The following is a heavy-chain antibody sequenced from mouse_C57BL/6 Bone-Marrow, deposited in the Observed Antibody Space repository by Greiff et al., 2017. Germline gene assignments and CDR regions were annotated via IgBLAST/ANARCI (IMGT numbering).Heavy chain of an antibody. V-gene: IGHV5-6*01. CDR2: ISSGGSYT. CDR3: ARQGHWYFDV. CDR1: GFTFSSYG. Sequence: VQLQESGGDLVKPGGSLKLSCAASGFTFSSYGMSWVRQTPDKRLEWVATISSGGSYTYYPDSVKGRFTISRDNAKNTLYLQMSRLKSEDTAMYYCARQGHWYFDVWGTGTTVTVSS. J-gene: IGHJ1*03.